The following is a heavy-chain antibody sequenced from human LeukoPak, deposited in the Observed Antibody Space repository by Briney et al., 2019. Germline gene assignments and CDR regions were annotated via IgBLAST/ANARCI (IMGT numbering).Heavy chain of an antibody. J-gene: IGHJ6*03. Sequence: SETLSLTCTVSGGSISSGSYYWSWIRQPAGKGLEWIGRIYTSGSTNYNPSLKSRVTISVDTSKNQFSLKLSSVTAADTAVYYCARGGYYGSGVSYYYYYMDVWGKGTTVTVSS. CDR2: IYTSGST. D-gene: IGHD3-10*01. CDR3: ARGGYYGSGVSYYYYYMDV. CDR1: GGSISSGSYY. V-gene: IGHV4-61*02.